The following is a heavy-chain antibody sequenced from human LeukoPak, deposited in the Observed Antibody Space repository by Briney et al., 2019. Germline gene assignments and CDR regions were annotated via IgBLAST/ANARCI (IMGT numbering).Heavy chain of an antibody. J-gene: IGHJ4*02. D-gene: IGHD3-10*01. CDR2: ISNSSSYT. V-gene: IGHV3-11*03. Sequence: GGSLRLSCAASGFTFSDYYMSWIRRAPGKGLEGVSYISNSSSYTNYADSVKGRFTITRDNAKNSMDLKMNSLRAEDAAVYYCARALDYYGSGVTRYYVDYWGQGTLVTVSS. CDR3: ARALDYYGSGVTRYYVDY. CDR1: GFTFSDYY.